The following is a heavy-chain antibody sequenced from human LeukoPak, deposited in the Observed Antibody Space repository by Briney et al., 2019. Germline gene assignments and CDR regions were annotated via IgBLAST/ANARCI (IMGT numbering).Heavy chain of an antibody. CDR3: ARAYCSSTSCYGGDYYYMDV. D-gene: IGHD2-2*01. CDR2: IYYSGST. V-gene: IGHV4-30-4*08. J-gene: IGHJ6*03. Sequence: SQTLSLTCTVSGGSISSGDYYWSWIRQPPGTGLEWIGYIYYSGSTYYNPSLKSRVTISVDTSKNQFSLKLSSVTAADTAVYYCARAYCSSTSCYGGDYYYMDVWGKGTTVTVSS. CDR1: GGSISSGDYY.